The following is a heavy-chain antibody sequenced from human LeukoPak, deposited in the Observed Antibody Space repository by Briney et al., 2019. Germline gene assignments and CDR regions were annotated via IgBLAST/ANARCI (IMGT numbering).Heavy chain of an antibody. CDR1: GYTFTSYD. CDR3: AVAAAGFNWFDP. J-gene: IGHJ5*02. V-gene: IGHV1-8*03. Sequence: ASVKVSCKASGYTFTSYDINWVRQATGQGLEWMGWMNPNSGNTGYAQKFQGRVTITRNTSISTAYMELSRLRSDDTAVYYCAVAAAGFNWFDPWGQGTLVTVSS. D-gene: IGHD6-13*01. CDR2: MNPNSGNT.